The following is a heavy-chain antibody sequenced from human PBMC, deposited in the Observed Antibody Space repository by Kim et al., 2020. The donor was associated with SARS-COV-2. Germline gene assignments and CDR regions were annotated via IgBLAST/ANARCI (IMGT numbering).Heavy chain of an antibody. CDR3: AKVSGQGSSSPGSFDI. Sequence: GGSLRLSCAASGFTFSSYGMHWVRQAPGKGLEWVAVISYDGSNKYYADSVKGRFTISRDNSKNTLYLQMNSLRAEDTAVYYCAKVSGQGSSSPGSFDIWGRGTIVTVSS. V-gene: IGHV3-30*18. J-gene: IGHJ3*02. CDR1: GFTFSSYG. CDR2: ISYDGSNK.